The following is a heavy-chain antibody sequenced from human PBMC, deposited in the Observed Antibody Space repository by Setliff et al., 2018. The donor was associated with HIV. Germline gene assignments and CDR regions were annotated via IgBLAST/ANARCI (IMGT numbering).Heavy chain of an antibody. CDR2: IYGSGNT. CDR1: GAYMSTGGDY. J-gene: IGHJ3*02. Sequence: PSETLSLTCTVSGAYMSTGGDYWSWIRQPAGKGPEWIGRIYGSGNTNYNPSLKSRVTISVDTSKNQFPLKLSSVTAADTAVYYCARGVWSGYYPDAFDIWGQGTMVTVSS. D-gene: IGHD3-3*01. V-gene: IGHV4-61*02. CDR3: ARGVWSGYYPDAFDI.